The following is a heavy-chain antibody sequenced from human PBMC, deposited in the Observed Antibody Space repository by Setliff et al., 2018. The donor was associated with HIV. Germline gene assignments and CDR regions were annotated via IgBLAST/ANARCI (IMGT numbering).Heavy chain of an antibody. V-gene: IGHV3-21*01. Sequence: PGGSLRLSCAASGFTFSGYTLNWVRQAPGKGLEWVSSISSSSSYIYYADSLKGRFTISRDNAKNSLYLQMNSLRAEDTAVYYCARAPLYDSSGYPLVYWYFDLWGRGTLVTVS. CDR1: GFTFSGYT. CDR2: ISSSSSYI. J-gene: IGHJ2*01. CDR3: ARAPLYDSSGYPLVYWYFDL. D-gene: IGHD3-22*01.